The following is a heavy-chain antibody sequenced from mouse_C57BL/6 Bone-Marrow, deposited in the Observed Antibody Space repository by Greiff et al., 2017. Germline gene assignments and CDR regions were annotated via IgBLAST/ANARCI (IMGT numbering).Heavy chain of an antibody. D-gene: IGHD1-1*01. CDR1: GYTFTDYY. CDR3: ARAPLYYGSSPDY. CDR2: INPNNGGT. Sequence: VQLQQSGPELVKPGASVTISCKASGYTFTDYYMNWVKQSHGQSLEWIGDINPNNGGTSYNQKFKGKATLTVDKSSSTAYMELRSLTSEDSAVYYCARAPLYYGSSPDYWGQGTTLTVSS. V-gene: IGHV1-26*01. J-gene: IGHJ2*01.